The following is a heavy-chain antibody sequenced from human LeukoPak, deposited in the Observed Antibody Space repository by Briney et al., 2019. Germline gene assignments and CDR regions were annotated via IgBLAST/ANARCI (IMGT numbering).Heavy chain of an antibody. CDR3: ATGGGRWLQLRYGMDV. CDR2: IYSGGST. D-gene: IGHD5-24*01. CDR1: GFTVSSNY. V-gene: IGHV3-53*01. Sequence: QPGGSLRLSSAASGFTVSSNYMSWVRQAPGKGLEWVSVIYSGGSTYYADSVKGRFTISRDNSKNTLYLQMNSLRAEDTAVYYCATGGGRWLQLRYGMDVWGQGTTVTVSS. J-gene: IGHJ6*02.